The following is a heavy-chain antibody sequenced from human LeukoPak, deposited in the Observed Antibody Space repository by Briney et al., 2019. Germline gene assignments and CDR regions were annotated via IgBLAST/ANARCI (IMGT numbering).Heavy chain of an antibody. D-gene: IGHD4-17*01. CDR2: INHSGST. V-gene: IGHV4-31*03. Sequence: KPSQTLSLTCTVSGGPISSGGYYWSWIRQHPGQGLEWIGEINHSGSTNYNPSLKSRVTISVDTSKNQFSLKLSSVTAADTAVYYCARVGTVTPINAFDIWGQGTMVTVSS. CDR3: ARVGTVTPINAFDI. CDR1: GGPISSGGYY. J-gene: IGHJ3*02.